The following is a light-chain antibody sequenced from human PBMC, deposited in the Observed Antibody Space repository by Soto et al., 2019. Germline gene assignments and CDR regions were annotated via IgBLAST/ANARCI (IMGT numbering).Light chain of an antibody. V-gene: IGKV1-5*01. CDR2: DAS. CDR3: QRYNAFSQT. Sequence: STLCASVGDRVTITCRASQSISDWLAWYQQKPGKAPKVLIYDASSLQSGVPSRFSGSGSGTEFTLTIGSLQPDDVATYYCQRYNAFSQTFGQGTKVDIK. CDR1: QSISDW. J-gene: IGKJ1*01.